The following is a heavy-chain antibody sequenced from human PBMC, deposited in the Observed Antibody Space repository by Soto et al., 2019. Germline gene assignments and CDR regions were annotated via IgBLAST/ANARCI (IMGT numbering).Heavy chain of an antibody. J-gene: IGHJ4*01. Sequence: EVQLVESGGGLVQPGRSLRLSCTGSGFTFGDYAMSWFRQAPGKGLEWVGFIRSKPYGGATEYAASVKGRFTISRDDSKSIAYLQMNSLTNEDTAVYYCARRQYLDYWGHGTLVTVSS. CDR1: GFTFGDYA. D-gene: IGHD4-4*01. CDR3: ARRQYLDY. V-gene: IGHV3-49*03. CDR2: IRSKPYGGAT.